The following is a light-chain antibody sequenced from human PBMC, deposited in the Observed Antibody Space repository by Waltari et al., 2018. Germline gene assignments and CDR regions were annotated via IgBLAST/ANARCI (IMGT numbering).Light chain of an antibody. CDR2: EVN. J-gene: IGLJ2*01. CDR3: CSYAGTPRVV. CDR1: NNAIGSYNL. Sequence: QSALTQPASVSGSPGQSITISCTGTNNAIGSYNLVPRYQQHPGKAPKVIIFEVNKRPSGVSNRFSGSKSGNTASLTVSGLHPEDEADYYCCSYAGTPRVVFGGGTKLTVL. V-gene: IGLV2-23*02.